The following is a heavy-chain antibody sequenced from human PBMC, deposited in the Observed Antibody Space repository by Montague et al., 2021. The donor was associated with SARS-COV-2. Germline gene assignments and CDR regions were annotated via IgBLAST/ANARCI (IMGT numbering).Heavy chain of an antibody. J-gene: IGHJ6*02. Sequence: SLRLSCAASGFTFSSISMNWVRQAPGKRLEWVSSISSESAYIVYAESVRGRFTISRDNAQNLLYLQMNSLRAEDTAVYYCGRFETSKFYSSGMDVWGQGTTVTVSS. CDR2: ISSESAYI. V-gene: IGHV3-21*01. D-gene: IGHD2/OR15-2a*01. CDR1: GFTFSSIS. CDR3: GRFETSKFYSSGMDV.